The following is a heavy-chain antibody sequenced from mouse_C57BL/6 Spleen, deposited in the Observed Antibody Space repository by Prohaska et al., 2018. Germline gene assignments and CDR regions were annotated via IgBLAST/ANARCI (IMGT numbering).Heavy chain of an antibody. CDR1: GFTFSNYW. Sequence: EVKLEESGGGLVQPGGSMKLSCVASGFTFSNYWMNWVRQSPAKGLEWVAQIRLKSDNYATHYAESVKGRLTISRDDSKSSVYLQMNNLRAEDTGIYYCTAPAGSSDYWGQGTTLTVSS. CDR3: TAPAGSSDY. J-gene: IGHJ2*01. D-gene: IGHD1-3*01. V-gene: IGHV6-3*01. CDR2: IRLKSDNYAT.